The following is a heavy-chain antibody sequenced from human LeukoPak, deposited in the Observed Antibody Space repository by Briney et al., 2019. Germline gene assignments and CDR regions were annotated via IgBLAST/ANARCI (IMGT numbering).Heavy chain of an antibody. V-gene: IGHV4-34*01. CDR1: GGSFSGYY. D-gene: IGHD2-2*01. CDR2: INHSGST. J-gene: IGHJ4*02. CDR3: ASGYCSSTSCYYFDY. Sequence: SETLSLTCAVYGGSFSGYYWSWIRQPPGKGLEWIGEINHSGSTNYNPSLKSRVTISVDTSKNQFSLKLSSVTAAGTAVYYCASGYCSSTSCYYFDYWGQGTLVTVSS.